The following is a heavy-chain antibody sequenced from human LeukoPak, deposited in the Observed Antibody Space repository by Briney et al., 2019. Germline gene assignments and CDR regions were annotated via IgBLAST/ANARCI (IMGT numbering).Heavy chain of an antibody. J-gene: IGHJ6*03. D-gene: IGHD2-15*01. CDR1: GFTFSTYD. V-gene: IGHV3-13*01. CDR3: ARDRGGGHMDV. Sequence: GGSLRLSCASSGFTFSTYDMHWVRQATGKGLEWVSAIDTTGDTYYPGSVKGRFTISRENAKNSLYLQMNSLRAGDTAVYYCARDRGGGHMDVWGKGTTVTISS. CDR2: IDTTGDT.